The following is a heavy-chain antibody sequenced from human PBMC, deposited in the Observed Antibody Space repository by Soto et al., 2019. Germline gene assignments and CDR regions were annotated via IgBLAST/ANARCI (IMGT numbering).Heavy chain of an antibody. CDR2: MSYSGGT. D-gene: IGHD2-21*02. V-gene: IGHV4-34*01. J-gene: IGHJ3*02. CDR3: ARVERGTAATVVDAFDI. Sequence: QVQLQQWGAGLLKPSETLSLTCAVFGGSVNSGNYYWSWIRQPPGKGLEWIGEMSYSGGTHFNPSLNSGVTISVDTSKNQFSLKMSSVTAADTALYYCARVERGTAATVVDAFDIWGPGTMVTVSS. CDR1: GGSVNSGNYY.